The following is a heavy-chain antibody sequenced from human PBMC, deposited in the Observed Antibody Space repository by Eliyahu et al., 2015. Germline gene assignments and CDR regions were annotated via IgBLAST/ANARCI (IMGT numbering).Heavy chain of an antibody. D-gene: IGHD6-19*01. Sequence: QVQLVQSGAEVKKPGSSVKVSCKASGGTFSTNTISWVRQAPGQGLEWVGGITPIFGTASYAQRFRGRVTITADESTSTAYMELSSLRSEDTAVYYCARPSADNSGISKPFDYWGQGSLVTVSS. CDR1: GGTFSTNT. CDR3: ARPSADNSGISKPFDY. V-gene: IGHV1-69*01. CDR2: ITPIFGTA. J-gene: IGHJ4*02.